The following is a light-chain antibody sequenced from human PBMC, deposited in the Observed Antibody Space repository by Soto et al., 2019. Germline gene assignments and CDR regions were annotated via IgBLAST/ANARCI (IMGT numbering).Light chain of an antibody. CDR3: QQYNNYWT. Sequence: DIQMTQSPSTLSASVGDRVTITCRASQSISYWLAWYQQKPGKAPNLLIYKAYSLESGVPSRSSGSGSGTEFTLTISSLQPDDFATYYCQQYNNYWTFGQGTKVEIK. V-gene: IGKV1-5*03. CDR2: KAY. CDR1: QSISYW. J-gene: IGKJ1*01.